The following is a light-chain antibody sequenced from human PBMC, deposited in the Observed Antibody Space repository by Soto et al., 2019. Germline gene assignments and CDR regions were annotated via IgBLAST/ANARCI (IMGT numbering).Light chain of an antibody. V-gene: IGKV3-15*01. CDR3: QQYNDWPWT. Sequence: ERVMTQSPATLSVSPGERATLSCRASRSVSSHLAWYHQKPGQAPRLLIYGASTRATGIPARFSGSGSGTDFTLTISSLQSEDFAVYYCQQYNDWPWTLGQGTKVEIK. J-gene: IGKJ1*01. CDR1: RSVSSH. CDR2: GAS.